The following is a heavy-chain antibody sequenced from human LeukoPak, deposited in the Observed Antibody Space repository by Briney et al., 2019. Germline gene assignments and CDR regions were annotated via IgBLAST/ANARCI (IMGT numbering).Heavy chain of an antibody. CDR1: GGSISSYY. D-gene: IGHD6-13*01. CDR3: ARAIGRGYSSSFNAFDI. CDR2: IYYSGST. Sequence: PSETLSLTCTVSGGSISSYYWSWIRQPPGKGLEWIGYIYYSGSTNYNPSLKSRVTISVDTSKNQFSLKLSSVTAADTAVYYCARAIGRGYSSSFNAFDIWGQGTMVTVSS. V-gene: IGHV4-59*01. J-gene: IGHJ3*02.